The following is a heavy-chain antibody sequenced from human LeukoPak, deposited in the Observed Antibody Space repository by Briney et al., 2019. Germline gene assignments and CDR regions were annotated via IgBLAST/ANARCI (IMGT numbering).Heavy chain of an antibody. V-gene: IGHV3-23*01. CDR3: ETYYYDSSGYYYTAPFDY. CDR2: ISGSGGST. Sequence: GGSLRLSCAASGFTFSSYAMSWVRQAPGKGLEWVSAISGSGGSTYYADSVKGRFTISRDNSKNTLYQQMNSLRAEDTAVYYCETYYYDSSGYYYTAPFDYWGQGTLVTVSS. D-gene: IGHD3-22*01. J-gene: IGHJ4*02. CDR1: GFTFSSYA.